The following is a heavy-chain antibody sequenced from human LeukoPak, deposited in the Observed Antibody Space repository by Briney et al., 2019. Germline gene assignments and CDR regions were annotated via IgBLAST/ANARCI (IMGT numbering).Heavy chain of an antibody. CDR2: IRQDGSET. CDR1: GFTFSSYW. CDR3: ARVSGYSGTWYVGY. J-gene: IGHJ4*02. D-gene: IGHD6-13*01. V-gene: IGHV3-7*04. Sequence: PGGSLRLSCAASGFTFSSYWMGWARQAPGKGLEWVANIRQDGSETHYMDSVKGRFTISRDNAKNSLFLQMNSLRAEDTAVYYCARVSGYSGTWYVGYWGQGTLVTVSS.